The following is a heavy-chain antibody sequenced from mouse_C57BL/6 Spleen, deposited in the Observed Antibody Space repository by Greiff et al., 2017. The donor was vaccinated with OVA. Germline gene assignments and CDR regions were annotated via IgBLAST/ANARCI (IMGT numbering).Heavy chain of an antibody. Sequence: QVQLQQSGPELVKPGASVKISCKASGYAFSSSWMNWVKQRPGKGLEWIGRIYPGDGDTNYNGKFKGKATLTADKSSSTAYMQLSSLTSEDSAVYFCATLITTVPLVDYWGQGTSVTVSS. CDR3: ATLITTVPLVDY. CDR1: GYAFSSSW. CDR2: IYPGDGDT. J-gene: IGHJ4*01. V-gene: IGHV1-82*01. D-gene: IGHD1-1*01.